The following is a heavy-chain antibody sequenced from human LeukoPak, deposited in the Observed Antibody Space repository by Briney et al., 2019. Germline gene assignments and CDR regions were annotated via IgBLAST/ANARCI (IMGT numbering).Heavy chain of an antibody. CDR2: IKQDGSEK. D-gene: IGHD6-6*01. J-gene: IGHJ6*02. V-gene: IGHV3-7*05. CDR3: ARDPYSSTWSYGMDV. CDR1: GFTFSSYW. Sequence: GGSLRLSCAASGFTFSSYWMSWVRQAPGKGLEWVANIKQDGSEKVYVDSVKGRFAISRDNAKNSLFLQMDALRAEDTAVYYCARDPYSSTWSYGMDVWGQGTTVSVS.